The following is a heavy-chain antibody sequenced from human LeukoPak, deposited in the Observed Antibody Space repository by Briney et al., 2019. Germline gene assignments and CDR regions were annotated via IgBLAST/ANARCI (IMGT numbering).Heavy chain of an antibody. CDR2: ISGSGGST. CDR1: GFTFSSYA. V-gene: IGHV3-23*01. J-gene: IGHJ4*02. CDR3: AKQGEWLPSDY. D-gene: IGHD3-3*01. Sequence: GGSLRLSCAASGFTFSSYAMSWVRQAPGKGLEWVPAISGSGGSTHYADSVKGRFTISRDNSKNTLYLQMNSLRAEDTAVYYCAKQGEWLPSDYWGQGTLVTVSS.